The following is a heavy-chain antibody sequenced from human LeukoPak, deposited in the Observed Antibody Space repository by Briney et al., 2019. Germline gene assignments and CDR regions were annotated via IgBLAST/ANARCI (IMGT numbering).Heavy chain of an antibody. J-gene: IGHJ5*02. D-gene: IGHD2-21*01. V-gene: IGHV1-18*04. Sequence: ASVKVSCKASGYTFNKYGISWVRQAPGQGLEWMGWISAYNGDTNYAQKFQGRVTMTTDTSTSTAYMEVRSLRSDDTAVYYCAREFLNWFDPWGQGTLVTVSS. CDR1: GYTFNKYG. CDR3: AREFLNWFDP. CDR2: ISAYNGDT.